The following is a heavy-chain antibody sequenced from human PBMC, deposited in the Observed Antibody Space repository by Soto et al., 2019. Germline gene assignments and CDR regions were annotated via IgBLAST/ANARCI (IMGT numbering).Heavy chain of an antibody. J-gene: IGHJ6*02. Sequence: QVQLVQSGADLKKPGASVQVSCKTSGYTFSNYAINWVRQAPGQGLEWMGWISSYNSYNGDTKYARMLQDRPTMTIDTSSGTGYRELRRLRSDDAADYYCARSELERGDVGYYGMDVWGQGTTVTVSS. CDR1: GYTFSNYA. D-gene: IGHD3-16*01. V-gene: IGHV1-18*04. CDR3: ARSELERGDVGYYGMDV. CDR2: ISSYNSYNGDT.